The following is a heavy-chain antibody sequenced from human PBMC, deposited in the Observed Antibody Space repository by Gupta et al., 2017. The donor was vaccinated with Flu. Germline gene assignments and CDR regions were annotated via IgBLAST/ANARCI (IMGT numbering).Heavy chain of an antibody. Sequence: HWVRQAPGKGLVWVARIKSDESSASYADSVKGRFTISRDNAKKTLYLQMNSLRAEDTAVYYCARDGAGDCSGGSCYSWFDPWGQGTLVTVSS. V-gene: IGHV3-74*01. CDR3: ARDGAGDCSGGSCYSWFDP. J-gene: IGHJ5*02. D-gene: IGHD2-15*01. CDR2: IKSDESSA.